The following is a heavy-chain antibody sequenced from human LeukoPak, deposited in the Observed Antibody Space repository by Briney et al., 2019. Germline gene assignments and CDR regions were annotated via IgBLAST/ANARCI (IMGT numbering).Heavy chain of an antibody. V-gene: IGHV1-46*01. J-gene: IGHJ3*02. CDR3: ARGFGIAAAFDAFDI. D-gene: IGHD6-13*01. CDR1: GYTFTSYY. CDR2: INPSGGST. Sequence: ASVKVSCKASGYTFTSYYMHWVRQAPGQGLEWMGIINPSGGSTSYAQKFQGRVTMTTDTSTSTAYMELRSLRSDDTAVYYCARGFGIAAAFDAFDIWGQGTMVTVSS.